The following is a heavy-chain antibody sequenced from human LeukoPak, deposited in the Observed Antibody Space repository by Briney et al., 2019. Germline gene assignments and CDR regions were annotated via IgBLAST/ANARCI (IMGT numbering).Heavy chain of an antibody. CDR2: ISGDGGGT. CDR3: AKESVAFDL. J-gene: IGHJ3*01. V-gene: IGHV3-43*02. CDR1: GFISDHYA. D-gene: IGHD3-3*01. Sequence: GGSLRLSCAASGFISDHYAMHWVRQAPGKGLEWVSLISGDGGGTYYTDSVKGRFTIFRDNSKNSLYLQMNSLRTEDTALYYCAKESVAFDLWGQGTMVTVSS.